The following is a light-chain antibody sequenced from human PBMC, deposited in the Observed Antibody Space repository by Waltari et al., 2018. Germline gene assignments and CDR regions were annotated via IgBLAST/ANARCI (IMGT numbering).Light chain of an antibody. Sequence: QSALTQAASVSGSPGQSITISCSGTGSGVGSYDLVAWYQQHPGKAPRLIIYEATKRPSGVSSLCSGSKSGNTASLTISGVQAEDEADYFCSSYSSSTTLGNVFGTGTKVTVL. J-gene: IGLJ1*01. CDR2: EAT. CDR3: SSYSSSTTLGNV. CDR1: GSGVGSYDL. V-gene: IGLV2-23*01.